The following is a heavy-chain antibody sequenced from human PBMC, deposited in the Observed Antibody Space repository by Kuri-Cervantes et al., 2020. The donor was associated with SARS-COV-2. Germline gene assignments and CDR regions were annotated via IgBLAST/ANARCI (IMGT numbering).Heavy chain of an antibody. CDR3: TTDLKIFGVVIMFYY. CDR1: GFTFSSYA. V-gene: IGHV3-23*01. CDR2: ISGSGGST. J-gene: IGHJ4*02. Sequence: GGSLRLSCAASGFTFSSYAMSWVRQAPGKGLEWVSAISGSGGSTYYADSVKDRFTISRDNSKNTLYLQMNSLRAEDTAVYYCTTDLKIFGVVIMFYYWGQRTLVTVSS. D-gene: IGHD3-3*01.